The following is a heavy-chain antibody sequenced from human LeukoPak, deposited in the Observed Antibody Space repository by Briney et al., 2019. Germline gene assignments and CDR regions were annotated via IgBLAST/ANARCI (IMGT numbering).Heavy chain of an antibody. CDR1: VYTFTSCD. CDR3: TRGSSGRRDN. D-gene: IGHD6-19*01. V-gene: IGHV1-8*01. CDR2: MNPNSGNT. Sequence: ASVTVSCTPSVYTFTSCDINWVRQAAGQGREWMGWMNPNSGNTGYVHSFQGRITMTRDISIGTAYMELSNLTSEDTAIYYCTRGSSGRRDNWGQGTLVTVSA. J-gene: IGHJ4*02.